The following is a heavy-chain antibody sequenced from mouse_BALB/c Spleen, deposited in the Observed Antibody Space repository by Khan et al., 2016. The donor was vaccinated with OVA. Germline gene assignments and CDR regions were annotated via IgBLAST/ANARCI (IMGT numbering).Heavy chain of an antibody. CDR3: ARSVITTWYFDV. Sequence: EVELVESGGGLVQPGGSRKLSCAASGFTFSNFGMHWVRQAPEKGLEWVAYISRGSATIYYADTVKGRFTISRDNPKNTLFLQMTSLRSEDTAIYYCARSVITTWYFDVWGAGTTVTVSS. D-gene: IGHD2-4*01. V-gene: IGHV5-17*02. CDR2: ISRGSATI. CDR1: GFTFSNFG. J-gene: IGHJ1*01.